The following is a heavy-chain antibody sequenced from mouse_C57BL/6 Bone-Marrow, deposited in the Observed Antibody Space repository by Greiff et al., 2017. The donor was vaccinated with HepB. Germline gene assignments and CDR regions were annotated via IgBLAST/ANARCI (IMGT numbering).Heavy chain of an antibody. CDR1: GYTFTSYW. CDR2: IDPSDSYT. CDR3: ARDYGSPYYFDY. J-gene: IGHJ2*01. D-gene: IGHD1-1*01. V-gene: IGHV1-50*01. Sequence: QVQLQQPGAELVKPGASVKLSCKASGYTFTSYWMQWVKQRPGQGLEWIGEIDPSDSYTNYNQKFKGKATLTVDTSSSTADMQLSSLTSEDSAVYYCARDYGSPYYFDYWGQGTTLTVSS.